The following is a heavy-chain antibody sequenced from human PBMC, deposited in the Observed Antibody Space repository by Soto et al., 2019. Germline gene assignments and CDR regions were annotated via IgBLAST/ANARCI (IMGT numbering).Heavy chain of an antibody. D-gene: IGHD2-15*01. J-gene: IGHJ4*02. Sequence: EVQLLESGGGLVQPGGSLRLSCAASGFTFSSYAMSWVRQAPGKGLEWVSAISGSGGSTYYADSVKGRFTISRDNAKNSLYLQMNSLRAEDTALYYCAKDTGLVGGGGFDYWGQGTLVTVSS. CDR1: GFTFSSYA. V-gene: IGHV3-23*01. CDR2: ISGSGGST. CDR3: AKDTGLVGGGGFDY.